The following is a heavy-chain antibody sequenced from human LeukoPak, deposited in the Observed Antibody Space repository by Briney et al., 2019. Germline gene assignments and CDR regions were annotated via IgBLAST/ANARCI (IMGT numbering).Heavy chain of an antibody. Sequence: SETLSLTCAVYGGSFSSYYWGWIRQPPGKGLEWIGSIYYSGSTYYNPSLKSRVTISVDTSKNQFSLKLSSVTAADTAVYYCARPHYDSSGYYYIGAFDIWGQGTMVTVSS. J-gene: IGHJ3*02. CDR2: IYYSGST. V-gene: IGHV4-34*01. D-gene: IGHD3-22*01. CDR3: ARPHYDSSGYYYIGAFDI. CDR1: GGSFSSYY.